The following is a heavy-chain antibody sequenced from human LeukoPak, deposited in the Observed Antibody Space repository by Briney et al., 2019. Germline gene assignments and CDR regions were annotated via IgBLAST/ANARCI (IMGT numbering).Heavy chain of an antibody. Sequence: ASVKVSCKASGYTFTGYYMHWVRQAPGQGLEWMGWINPNSGGTNYAQKFQGRVTMTRDTSISTAYMELSRLRSDDTAVYYCARLLRVVRGVIRDFDYWGQGTLVTVSS. CDR1: GYTFTGYY. CDR2: INPNSGGT. D-gene: IGHD3-10*01. CDR3: ARLLRVVRGVIRDFDY. V-gene: IGHV1-2*02. J-gene: IGHJ4*02.